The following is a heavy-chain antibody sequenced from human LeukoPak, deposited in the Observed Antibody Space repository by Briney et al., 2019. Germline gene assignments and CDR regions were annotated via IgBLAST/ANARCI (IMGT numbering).Heavy chain of an antibody. J-gene: IGHJ4*02. CDR1: GDSISSGDHY. D-gene: IGHD2/OR15-2a*01. CDR2: IHYSGST. V-gene: IGHV4-30-4*01. Sequence: SETLSLTCTVSGDSISSGDHYWSWIRQPPGTGLEWIGYIHYSGSTYYNPSLKSRVIISVDMSKNQFSLSLNSLTAADSAVYYCARAAAGKNSWYYFDYWGQGTLVTVSS. CDR3: ARAAAGKNSWYYFDY.